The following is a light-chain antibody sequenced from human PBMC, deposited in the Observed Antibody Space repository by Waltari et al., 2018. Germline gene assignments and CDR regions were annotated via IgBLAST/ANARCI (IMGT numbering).Light chain of an antibody. Sequence: QSALTQPPPASGSPGQSVTISCTGTSGDIGTYDHVSWYQQHPGKAPKVIVYAVTKRPSGVPDRFSGSKSGDTAFLTVSGLQAEDEADYYCSSYAGNYIYVFGTGTEVTVL. CDR3: SSYAGNYIYV. CDR1: SGDIGTYDH. CDR2: AVT. J-gene: IGLJ1*01. V-gene: IGLV2-8*01.